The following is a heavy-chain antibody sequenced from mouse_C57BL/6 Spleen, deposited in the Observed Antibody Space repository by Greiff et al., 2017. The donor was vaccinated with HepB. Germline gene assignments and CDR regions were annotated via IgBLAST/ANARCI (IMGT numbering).Heavy chain of an antibody. V-gene: IGHV1-53*01. D-gene: IGHD2-4*01. Sequence: QVQLQQPGTELVKPGASVKLSCKASGYTFTSYWMHWVKQRPGQGLEWIGNINPSNGGTNYNEKFKSKATLTVDKSSSTAYMQLSSLTAEDAAVYYCARGDYYDDNRFDYWGQGTTLTVSS. J-gene: IGHJ2*01. CDR3: ARGDYYDDNRFDY. CDR1: GYTFTSYW. CDR2: INPSNGGT.